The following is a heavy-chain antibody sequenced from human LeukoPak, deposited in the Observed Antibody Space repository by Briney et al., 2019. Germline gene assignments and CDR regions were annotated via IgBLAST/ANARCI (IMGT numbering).Heavy chain of an antibody. J-gene: IGHJ4*02. Sequence: GGSLRLSCAASGFTFSDYYMSWIRQAPGKGLEWVSAISGSGGSTYYADSVKGRFTISRDNSKNTLYLQMDSLRAEDTAVYYCAKALRYQPDYFDYWGQGTLVTVSS. V-gene: IGHV3-23*01. D-gene: IGHD3-9*01. CDR2: ISGSGGST. CDR1: GFTFSDYY. CDR3: AKALRYQPDYFDY.